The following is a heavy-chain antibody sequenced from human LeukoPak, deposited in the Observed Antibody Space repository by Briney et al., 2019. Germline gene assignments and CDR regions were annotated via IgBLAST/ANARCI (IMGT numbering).Heavy chain of an antibody. Sequence: GESLKISCEGSGFTFATYWMSWVRQAPGKGLEWVANIKQDGSEKYYVDSVKGRFTISRDNAKNSLFLQMNSLRADDTCVYYCGSAGSYFCYWGQGTLVTVSS. CDR3: GSAGSYFCY. CDR1: GFTFATYW. CDR2: IKQDGSEK. J-gene: IGHJ4*02. V-gene: IGHV3-7*05. D-gene: IGHD3-3*01.